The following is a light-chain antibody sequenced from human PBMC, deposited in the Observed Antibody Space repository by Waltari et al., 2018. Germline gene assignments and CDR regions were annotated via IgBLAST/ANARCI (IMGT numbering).Light chain of an antibody. Sequence: ELVLTQSPATLSLSPGERATLSCRASQSVSSYLAWYHQKPGQAPRLLIYDASNSATGIPARFSGSGSGTDFTLTISSLEPEDFAVYYCQQRSNWPPWTFGQGTKVEIK. CDR2: DAS. V-gene: IGKV3-11*01. CDR3: QQRSNWPPWT. J-gene: IGKJ1*01. CDR1: QSVSSY.